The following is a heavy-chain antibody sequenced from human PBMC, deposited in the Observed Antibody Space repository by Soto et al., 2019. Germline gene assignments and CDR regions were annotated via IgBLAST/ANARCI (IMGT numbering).Heavy chain of an antibody. V-gene: IGHV1-18*01. CDR2: ISAYNGNT. CDR1: GYTFTSSG. J-gene: IGHJ6*02. CDR3: ARDLRCLEWYPTYYYGMDV. Sequence: GASVKVSCKASGYTFTSSGISWVRQAPGQGLEWMGWISAYNGNTNYAQKLKGRVTMTTDTSTSTAYMELRSLRSDDTAVYYFARDLRCLEWYPTYYYGMDVWGQGTTVTVSS. D-gene: IGHD3-3*01.